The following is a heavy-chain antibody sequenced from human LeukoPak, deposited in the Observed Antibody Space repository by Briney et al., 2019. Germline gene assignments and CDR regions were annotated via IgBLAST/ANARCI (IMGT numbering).Heavy chain of an antibody. V-gene: IGHV3-43*02. CDR3: ARLTSGNGLDV. CDR1: GFTFDDYV. CDR2: ISGDGGNT. J-gene: IGHJ6*02. Sequence: GGSLRLSCAASGFTFDDYVMNWVRQAPGKGLEWVSLISGDGGNTYYADSVKGRFTISRDNSKNSLYLQMNSLRAEDTAVYYCARLTSGNGLDVWGRGTTVTVS. D-gene: IGHD3-3*01.